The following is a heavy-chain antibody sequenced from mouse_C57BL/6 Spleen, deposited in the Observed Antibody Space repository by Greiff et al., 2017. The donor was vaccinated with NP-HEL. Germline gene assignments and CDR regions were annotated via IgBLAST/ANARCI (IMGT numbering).Heavy chain of an antibody. V-gene: IGHV1-69*01. CDR3: ARKGSNYVRAMDY. Sequence: QVQLQQPGTELVKPGASVKLSCKASGYTFTSYWMHWVKQRPGQGLEWIGEIDPSDSYTNYNQKFKGKSTLTVDKSSSTAYMQLSSLTSEDSAVYYCARKGSNYVRAMDYWGQGTSVTVSS. CDR2: IDPSDSYT. J-gene: IGHJ4*01. D-gene: IGHD2-5*01. CDR1: GYTFTSYW.